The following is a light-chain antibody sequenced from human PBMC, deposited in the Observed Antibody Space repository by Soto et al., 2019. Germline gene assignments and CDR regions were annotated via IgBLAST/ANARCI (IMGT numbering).Light chain of an antibody. CDR3: QRSYSTPRT. J-gene: IGKJ1*01. Sequence: DIVMTQSPDSLAVSLGERATINCKSSQSVLYSSNNKNYLAWYQQKSGQSPKVLIYWASTRESGVPDRFSGSGSGTDFTLTISRLQAEDAAVYYCQRSYSTPRTFGQGTKVEIK. CDR1: QSVLYSSNNKNY. CDR2: WAS. V-gene: IGKV4-1*01.